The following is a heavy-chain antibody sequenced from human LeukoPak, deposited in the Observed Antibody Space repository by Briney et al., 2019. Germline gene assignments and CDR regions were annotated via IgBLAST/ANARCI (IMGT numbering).Heavy chain of an antibody. CDR2: ICGDGGCT. CDR1: GFTFDDYA. V-gene: IGHV3-43*02. J-gene: IGHJ4*02. CDR3: ARGGWRAAVAGTVYHY. D-gene: IGHD6-19*01. Sequence: GGSLRLSCAASGFTFDDYAMHWVRQAPGKGLEWVSLICGDGGCTYYADSVKGRFTISRDNSKDTLYLQMNSLRGEDTAVYYCARGGWRAAVAGTVYHYWGQGTLVTVSS.